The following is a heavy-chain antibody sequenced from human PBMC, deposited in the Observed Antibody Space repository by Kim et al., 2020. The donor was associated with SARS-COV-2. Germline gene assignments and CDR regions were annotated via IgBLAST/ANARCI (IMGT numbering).Heavy chain of an antibody. CDR1: GFTFSSYA. D-gene: IGHD2-2*01. CDR3: ARGSKNCSSTSCVLRKADY. J-gene: IGHJ4*02. Sequence: GGSLRLSCAASGFTFSSYAMHWVRQAPGKGLEWVAVISYDGSNKYYADSVKGRFTISRDNSKNTLYLQMNSLRAEDTAVYYCARGSKNCSSTSCVLRKADYWGQGTLVTVSS. V-gene: IGHV3-30-3*01. CDR2: ISYDGSNK.